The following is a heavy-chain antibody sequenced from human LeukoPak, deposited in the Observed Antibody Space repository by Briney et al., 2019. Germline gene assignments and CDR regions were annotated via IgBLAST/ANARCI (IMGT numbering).Heavy chain of an antibody. V-gene: IGHV4-34*01. Sequence: PSETLSLTCAVNGGSFSGYYWSWIRQPPGKGLEWIGEINHIGSTNYNPSLKSRVTISVDTSKNQFSPKLSSVTAADTAVYYCARGSGYDYSVFYMDVWGKGTTVTVSS. CDR3: ARGSGYDYSVFYMDV. CDR1: GGSFSGYY. CDR2: INHIGST. J-gene: IGHJ6*03. D-gene: IGHD5-12*01.